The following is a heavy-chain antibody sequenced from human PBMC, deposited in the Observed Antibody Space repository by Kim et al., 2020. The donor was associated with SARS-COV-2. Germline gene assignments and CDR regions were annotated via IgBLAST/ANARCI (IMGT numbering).Heavy chain of an antibody. D-gene: IGHD6-19*01. CDR3: ARHLERAVAGVGHWFDP. J-gene: IGHJ5*02. CDR1: GFTFSSYW. Sequence: GGSLRLSCAASGFTFSSYWMSWVRQAPGKGLEWVANIKQAGSEKYYVDSVKGRFTITRDNDNNALYLQMSSLGAEDAAVYYCARHLERAVAGVGHWFDPWGQGGLFTVSS. V-gene: IGHV3-7*01. CDR2: IKQAGSEK.